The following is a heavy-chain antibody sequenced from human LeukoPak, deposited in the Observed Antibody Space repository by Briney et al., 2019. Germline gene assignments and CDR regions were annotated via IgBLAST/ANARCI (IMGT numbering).Heavy chain of an antibody. CDR2: IYYTGST. CDR3: ARTVAGKLVFGY. V-gene: IGHV4-4*02. D-gene: IGHD6-19*01. Sequence: PGGSLRLSCSASGFTFSSYWMSWVRQPPGKGLEWIGNIYYTGSTYDNPSLKSRVTISLDTSKNQHSLKLRSVTAADTAVYYCARTVAGKLVFGYWGQGILVTVSS. CDR1: GFTFSSYW. J-gene: IGHJ4*02.